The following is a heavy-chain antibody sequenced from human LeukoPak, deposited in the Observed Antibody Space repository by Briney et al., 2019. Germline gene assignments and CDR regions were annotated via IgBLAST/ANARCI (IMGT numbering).Heavy chain of an antibody. J-gene: IGHJ4*02. CDR2: IKDDGSGK. Sequence: GGSLRLSCAASGFTFSNYWMSWVRQAPGKGLEWVANIKDDGSGKYYVDSLKGRFTISRDNAKNSLYLQMNSLRAEDTAVYYCARVGYSSSWSPSDYWGQGALVTVSS. D-gene: IGHD6-13*01. V-gene: IGHV3-7*01. CDR1: GFTFSNYW. CDR3: ARVGYSSSWSPSDY.